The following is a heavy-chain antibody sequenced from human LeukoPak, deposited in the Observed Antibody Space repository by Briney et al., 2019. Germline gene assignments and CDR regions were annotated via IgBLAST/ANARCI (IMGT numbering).Heavy chain of an antibody. CDR3: ARDLSGSYEFDY. V-gene: IGHV1-46*01. CDR2: INPSGGST. Sequence: ASVKVSCKVSGYTLTELSMHWVRQAPGQGLEWMGIINPSGGSTSYAQKFQGRVTMTRDTSTSTVYMELSSLRSEDTAVYYCARDLSGSYEFDYWGQGTLVTVSS. CDR1: GYTLTELS. D-gene: IGHD1-26*01. J-gene: IGHJ4*02.